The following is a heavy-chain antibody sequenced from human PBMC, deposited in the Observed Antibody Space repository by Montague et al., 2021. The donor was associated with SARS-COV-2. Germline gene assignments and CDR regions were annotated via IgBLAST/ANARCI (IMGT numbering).Heavy chain of an antibody. CDR3: ARGAAGRLFFFDY. D-gene: IGHD6-6*01. CDR1: GASINGYY. V-gene: IGHV4-59*01. Sequence: SETLSLTCTVSGASINGYYWNWLRQSPGKGLEWIGYVYTSERTSYNPSLKRRVTISLDTSKNQISLNLTSMTAADADVDFCARGAAGRLFFFDYWGLGTLVSGSS. CDR2: VYTSERT. J-gene: IGHJ4*02.